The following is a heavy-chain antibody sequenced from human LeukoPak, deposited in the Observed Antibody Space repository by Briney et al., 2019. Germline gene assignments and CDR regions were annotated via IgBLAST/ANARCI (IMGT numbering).Heavy chain of an antibody. CDR3: ARHIPHSSGWSYFDY. J-gene: IGHJ4*02. CDR2: IYPGDSDT. CDR1: GYSFTSYW. V-gene: IGHV5-51*01. D-gene: IGHD6-19*01. Sequence: GESLKISCKGSGYSFTSYWIGWMRQMPGKGLEWMGIIYPGDSDTKYSPSFQGQVTISADKSISTAYLQWSSLRASDTAMYYCARHIPHSSGWSYFDYWGQGTLVTVSS.